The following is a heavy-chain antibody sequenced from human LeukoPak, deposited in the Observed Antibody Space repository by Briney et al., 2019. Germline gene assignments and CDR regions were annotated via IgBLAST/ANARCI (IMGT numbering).Heavy chain of an antibody. V-gene: IGHV1-69*05. CDR1: GGTFSSYA. CDR2: IIPIFGTA. D-gene: IGHD1-26*01. Sequence: ASVKVSCKASGGTFSSYAISWVRQAPGQGLERMGRIIPIFGTANYAQKFQGRVTITTDESTSTAYMELSSLRSEDTAVYYCARETLVGATTYGAFDIWGQGTMVTVSS. CDR3: ARETLVGATTYGAFDI. J-gene: IGHJ3*02.